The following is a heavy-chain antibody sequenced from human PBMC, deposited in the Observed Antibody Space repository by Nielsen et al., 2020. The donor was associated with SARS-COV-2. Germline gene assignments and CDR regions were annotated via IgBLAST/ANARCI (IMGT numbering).Heavy chain of an antibody. CDR1: GYRFSSSW. J-gene: IGHJ4*02. CDR2: VDLSDSYT. Sequence: GESLKISCKVSGYRFSSSWISWVRQMPGKGLEWMGRVDLSDSYTSHSPSFEGHVSISADTSISTAYLEWSSLKASDTAMYYCARHTLREDTSLLLFSLDYWGQGTLVTVSS. CDR3: ARHTLREDTSLLLFSLDY. D-gene: IGHD5-18*01. V-gene: IGHV5-10-1*01.